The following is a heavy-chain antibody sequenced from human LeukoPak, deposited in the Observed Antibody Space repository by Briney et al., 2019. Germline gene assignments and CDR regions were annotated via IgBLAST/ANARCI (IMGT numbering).Heavy chain of an antibody. D-gene: IGHD3-9*01. J-gene: IGHJ4*02. V-gene: IGHV1-2*02. CDR2: INPNSGGT. Sequence: GASVKVSCKASGYTFTGYYMHWVRQAPGQGLEWMGWINPNSGGTNYAQKFQGRVTMTRDTSISTAYMELSRLRSDDTAVYYCARDLYDILTGYYMIGLNYWGQGTLVTVSS. CDR3: ARDLYDILTGYYMIGLNY. CDR1: GYTFTGYY.